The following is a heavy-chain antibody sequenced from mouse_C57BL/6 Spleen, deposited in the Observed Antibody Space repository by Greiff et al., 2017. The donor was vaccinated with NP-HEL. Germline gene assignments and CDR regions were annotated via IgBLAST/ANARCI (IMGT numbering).Heavy chain of an antibody. Sequence: QVQLQQSGPELVRPGASVKISCKAPGYTFPSHWMQWVRQRPGQGLEWIGEIFPGSGSTYYNEKFKGKATLTVDTSSSTAYMQLSSLTSEDSAVYFCARRTTGYAMDYWGQGASVTVSS. D-gene: IGHD4-1*01. CDR2: IFPGSGST. CDR1: GYTFPSHW. J-gene: IGHJ4*01. CDR3: ARRTTGYAMDY. V-gene: IGHV1-56*01.